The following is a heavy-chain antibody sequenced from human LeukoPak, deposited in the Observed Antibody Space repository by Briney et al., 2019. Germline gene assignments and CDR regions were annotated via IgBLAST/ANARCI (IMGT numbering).Heavy chain of an antibody. CDR3: ARVRYVDTAMVPFDY. Sequence: GRSLRLSCAASGFTFSSYAMHWVRQAPGKGLEWVAAISYDGSNKYYADSVKGRFTISRDNSKNTLYLQMNSLRAEDTAVYYCARVRYVDTAMVPFDYWGQGTLVTVSS. D-gene: IGHD5-18*01. CDR2: ISYDGSNK. CDR1: GFTFSSYA. J-gene: IGHJ4*02. V-gene: IGHV3-30*04.